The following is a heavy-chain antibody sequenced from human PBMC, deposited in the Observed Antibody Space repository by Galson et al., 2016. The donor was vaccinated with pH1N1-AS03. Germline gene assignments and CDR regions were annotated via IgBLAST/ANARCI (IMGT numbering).Heavy chain of an antibody. CDR2: IFARDSAT. D-gene: IGHD1-1*01. CDR3: ARATGTAGGVDY. V-gene: IGHV5-51*01. Sequence: QSGAEVKKPGEPLKISCKGSGYTFTNYWTAWVRQMPGKGLEWMGLIFARDSATRYSPSFQVQVTISADKSINTAYLQWSSLKASDTAMYYCARATGTAGGVDYWGQGTLVSVSS. J-gene: IGHJ4*02. CDR1: GYTFTNYW.